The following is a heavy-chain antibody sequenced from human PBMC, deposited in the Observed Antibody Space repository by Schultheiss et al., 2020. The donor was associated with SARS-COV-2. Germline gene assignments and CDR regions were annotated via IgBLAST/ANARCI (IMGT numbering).Heavy chain of an antibody. CDR2: MYYTDNT. V-gene: IGHV4-39*01. D-gene: IGHD2-15*01. CDR1: GGSISSSSYY. J-gene: IGHJ1*01. Sequence: SETLSLTCTVSGGSISSSSYYWGWIRQPPGKGLEWIGSMYYTDNTYYNPPLKSRVTISADTSKNQFSLKLRSVTATDTAVYYCVSTSDIVVAVATTWGQGTLVTVSS. CDR3: VSTSDIVVAVATT.